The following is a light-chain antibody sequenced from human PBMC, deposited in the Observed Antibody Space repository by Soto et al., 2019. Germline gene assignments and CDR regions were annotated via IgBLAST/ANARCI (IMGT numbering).Light chain of an antibody. CDR2: DAS. Sequence: EIVLTQSPATLSLSPGERATLSCGASQGVTSNYLAWYQQKPGLAPRLLIYDASSRATGVPDRFSGSGSGTDFILTISRLEPEDFAVYYCQQYDSSPTFGGGTKVEIK. CDR3: QQYDSSPT. J-gene: IGKJ4*01. CDR1: QGVTSNY. V-gene: IGKV3D-20*01.